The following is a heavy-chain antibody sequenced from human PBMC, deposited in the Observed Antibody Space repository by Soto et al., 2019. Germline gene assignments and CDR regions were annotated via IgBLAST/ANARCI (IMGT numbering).Heavy chain of an antibody. D-gene: IGHD5-12*01. Sequence: EVQLLESGGGFIQPGGSLRLSCAASGFSFGYSAMSWVRQAPGKGLEWVSLITGSGFDTYTAASVKGRFTVSRDNSKNMVYLELNSLRAEDTAVYYCAKRSGGYSEFDYWGQGTLVIVSS. V-gene: IGHV3-23*01. CDR2: ITGSGFDT. J-gene: IGHJ4*02. CDR1: GFSFGYSA. CDR3: AKRSGGYSEFDY.